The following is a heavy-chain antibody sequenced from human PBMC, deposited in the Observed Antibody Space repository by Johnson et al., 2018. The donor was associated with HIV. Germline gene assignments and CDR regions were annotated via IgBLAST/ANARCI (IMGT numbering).Heavy chain of an antibody. V-gene: IGHV3-9*01. J-gene: IGHJ3*02. CDR1: GFTFDDYA. CDR2: ISWNSGYI. Sequence: VQLVESGGGLVQPGRSLRLSCAASGFTFDDYAMHWVRQAPGKGLEWVSGISWNSGYIGYADSVKGRFTISRDNSKNTLYLQMNSLRAEDTAVYYCARWEGSSSWQRVCGAFDIWGQGTMVTVSS. CDR3: ARWEGSSSWQRVCGAFDI. D-gene: IGHD6-13*01.